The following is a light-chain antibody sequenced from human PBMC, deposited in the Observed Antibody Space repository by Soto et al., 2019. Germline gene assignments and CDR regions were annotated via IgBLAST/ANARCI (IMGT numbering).Light chain of an antibody. Sequence: EIVLTQSPGTLSLSPGERATLSCRASQSVSSSLAWYHQKAGEPPRLLIYAASSRATGSPDRFSGGGSGTDFTLTISRLEPVDFAVYYCQPYGYSPITFGQGTRLEI. CDR1: QSVSSS. CDR3: QPYGYSPIT. CDR2: AAS. J-gene: IGKJ5*01. V-gene: IGKV3-20*01.